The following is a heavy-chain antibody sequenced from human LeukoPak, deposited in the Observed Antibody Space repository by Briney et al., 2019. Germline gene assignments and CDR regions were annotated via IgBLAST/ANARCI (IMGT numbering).Heavy chain of an antibody. CDR2: ISAYNGNT. Sequence: ASVKASCKASGYTFTGYGISWVRQAPGQGLEWMGWISAYNGNTNYAQKLQGRVTMTTDTSTSTAYMELRSLRSDDTAVYYCAREFREEGYYYYMDVWGKGTTVTVSS. CDR3: AREFREEGYYYYMDV. J-gene: IGHJ6*03. V-gene: IGHV1-18*01. CDR1: GYTFTGYG.